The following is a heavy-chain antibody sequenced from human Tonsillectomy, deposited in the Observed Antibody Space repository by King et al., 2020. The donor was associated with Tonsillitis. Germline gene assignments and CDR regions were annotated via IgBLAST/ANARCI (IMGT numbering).Heavy chain of an antibody. V-gene: IGHV3-33*05. J-gene: IGHJ4*02. CDR2: ISFDGTRK. CDR1: GFTFSDHS. Sequence: VQLVVSGRGVVQPGRSLRLSCAGSGFTFSDHSIHWVRQAPGKGLEWVALISFDGTRKYYADSVKGRFTISRDNSKNTLYLQLSSLRAEDTAVYYCARERLYSSGWGIDYWGQGTLVTVSS. D-gene: IGHD6-19*01. CDR3: ARERLYSSGWGIDY.